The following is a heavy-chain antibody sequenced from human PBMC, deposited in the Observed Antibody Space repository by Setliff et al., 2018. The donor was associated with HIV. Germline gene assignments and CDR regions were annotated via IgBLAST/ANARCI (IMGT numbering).Heavy chain of an antibody. V-gene: IGHV4-61*02. D-gene: IGHD3-22*01. CDR3: ARNYYDRSGHHPDY. CDR2: IYTSGRT. J-gene: IGHJ4*02. Sequence: SETLSLTCTVSGGSISSGSHYWSWIRQPAGKGLEWIGLIYTSGRTNYNPSLKSRVTISVDRSKNQFSLNLSSVTAADTALYYCARNYYDRSGHHPDYWGQGTLVTVSS. CDR1: GGSISSGSHY.